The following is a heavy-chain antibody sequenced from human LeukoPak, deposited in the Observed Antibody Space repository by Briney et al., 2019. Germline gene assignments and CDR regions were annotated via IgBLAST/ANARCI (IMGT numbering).Heavy chain of an antibody. Sequence: SETLSLTCAVYGGSFSGYYWSWIRQPPGKGLEWIGEINHSGSTNYNPSLKSRVTISVDTSKNQFSLKLSSVTAADTAVYYCARSRWLRFGFNYWGQGNLVTVSS. V-gene: IGHV4-34*01. CDR2: INHSGST. J-gene: IGHJ4*02. CDR1: GGSFSGYY. CDR3: ARSRWLRFGFNY. D-gene: IGHD5-12*01.